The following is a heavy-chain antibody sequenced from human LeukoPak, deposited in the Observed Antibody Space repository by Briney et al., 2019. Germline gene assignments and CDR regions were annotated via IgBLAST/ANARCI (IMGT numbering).Heavy chain of an antibody. D-gene: IGHD6-19*01. CDR2: INNSGDRR. CDR3: ARGWYNFDY. CDR1: GFIFSNYA. V-gene: IGHV3-23*01. Sequence: AVSLRLSCAASGFIFSNYAMSWVGQGPGKGLEWVSGINNSGDRRFYADSVKGRFTISRDNSTNTLYLQMNSLRAEDAAVYYCARGWYNFDYWGQGTRVTVSS. J-gene: IGHJ4*02.